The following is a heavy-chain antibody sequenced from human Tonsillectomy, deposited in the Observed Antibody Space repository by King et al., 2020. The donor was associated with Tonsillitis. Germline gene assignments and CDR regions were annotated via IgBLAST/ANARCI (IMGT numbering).Heavy chain of an antibody. CDR3: ARSGGRDGYKGRYFDL. V-gene: IGHV4-34*01. CDR2: INQSGST. CDR1: GGSFSGYY. J-gene: IGHJ2*01. D-gene: IGHD5-24*01. Sequence: VQLPQWGAGLLKPSETLSLTCAVYGGSFSGYYWSWIRQPPGKGLEWIGEINQSGSTNYNPSLKSRVTISVDTSKNQFSLKLSSVTAADTAVYYCARSGGRDGYKGRYFDLWGRGTLVTVSS.